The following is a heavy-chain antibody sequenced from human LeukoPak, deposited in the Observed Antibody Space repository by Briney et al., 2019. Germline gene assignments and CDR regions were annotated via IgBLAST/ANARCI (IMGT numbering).Heavy chain of an antibody. CDR2: ISSSSSTI. V-gene: IGHV3-48*01. D-gene: IGHD6-19*01. CDR3: ARGPQAYTSGWYYFDY. CDR1: GFNFSSYS. J-gene: IGHJ4*02. Sequence: GGSLRLSCAASGFNFSSYSMDWVRQAPGKGLEWVSYISSSSSTIYFADSVEGRFTISRDNAKNSLSLQMNSLRAEDTAVYYCARGPQAYTSGWYYFDYWGQGTLVTVSS.